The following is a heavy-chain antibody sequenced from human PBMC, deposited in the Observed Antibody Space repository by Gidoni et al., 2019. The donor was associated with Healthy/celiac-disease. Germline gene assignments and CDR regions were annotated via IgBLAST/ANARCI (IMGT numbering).Heavy chain of an antibody. CDR2: ISGSGGST. CDR1: GFTFSSYA. Sequence: EVQLLESGGGLVQPGVSLRRSCAASGFTFSSYAMSWLRQAPGKGLEGGSAISGSGGSTYYADSVKGRFTISRDNSKNTLYLQMNSLRAEDTAVYYCAKVAPSYLDYWGQGTLVTVSS. J-gene: IGHJ4*02. V-gene: IGHV3-23*01. CDR3: AKVAPSYLDY.